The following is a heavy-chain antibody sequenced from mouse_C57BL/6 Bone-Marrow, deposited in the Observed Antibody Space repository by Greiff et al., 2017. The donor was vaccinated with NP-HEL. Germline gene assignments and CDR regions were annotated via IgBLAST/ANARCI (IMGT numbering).Heavy chain of an antibody. CDR1: GFTFSSYA. Sequence: DVKLVESGGGLVKPGGSLKLSCAASGFTFSSYAMSWVRQTPEKRLEWVATISDGGSYTYYPDNVKGRFTISRDNAKNNLYLQMSHLKSEDTAMYYCARGDSNYPWFAYWGQGTLVTVSA. CDR3: ARGDSNYPWFAY. J-gene: IGHJ3*01. D-gene: IGHD2-5*01. CDR2: ISDGGSYT. V-gene: IGHV5-4*03.